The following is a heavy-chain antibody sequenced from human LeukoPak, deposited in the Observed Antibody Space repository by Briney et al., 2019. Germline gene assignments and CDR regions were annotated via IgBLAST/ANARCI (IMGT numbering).Heavy chain of an antibody. J-gene: IGHJ5*02. CDR1: GGSISPYF. Sequence: SGTLSLTCTVSGGSISPYFWSWIRQPPGEGLEWIGYISYTGSTNYNPSLKSRVTISVDTSKNQFSLQLTSVTAADTAVYYCARDDYRGVTNFDPWGQGALVTVSS. V-gene: IGHV4-59*01. CDR2: ISYTGST. CDR3: ARDDYRGVTNFDP. D-gene: IGHD3-10*01.